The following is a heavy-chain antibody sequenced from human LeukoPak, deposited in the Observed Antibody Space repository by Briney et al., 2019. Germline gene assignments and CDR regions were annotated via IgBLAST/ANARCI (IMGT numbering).Heavy chain of an antibody. Sequence: ASVKVSCKASGYTFTGYYMHWVRQAPGQGLEWIGWINPNSGGTNYAQKFQGRVTMTRDTSISTAYMELSRLRSDDTAVYYCARPIAARRGGGFDYWVQGTLVTVSS. CDR1: GYTFTGYY. J-gene: IGHJ4*02. CDR2: INPNSGGT. V-gene: IGHV1-2*02. CDR3: ARPIAARRGGGFDY. D-gene: IGHD6-6*01.